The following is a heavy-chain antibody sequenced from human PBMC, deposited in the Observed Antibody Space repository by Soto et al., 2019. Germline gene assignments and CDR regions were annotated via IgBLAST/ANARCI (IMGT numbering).Heavy chain of an antibody. J-gene: IGHJ4*01. CDR3: ARGAGITVAATSFDY. V-gene: IGHV3-30-3*01. CDR1: GFTFSSYS. CDR2: ISYDGSNK. Sequence: GGSLRLSCAASGFTFSSYSMHWVRQAPGKGLEWVAVISYDGSNKYYADSVKGRFTISRDNSKNTLYLQMNSLRAEDTAVYYCARGAGITVAATSFDYWGHGTLVTVSS. D-gene: IGHD6-19*01.